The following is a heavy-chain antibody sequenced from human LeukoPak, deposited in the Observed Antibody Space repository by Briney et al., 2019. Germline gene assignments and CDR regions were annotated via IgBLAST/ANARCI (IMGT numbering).Heavy chain of an antibody. J-gene: IGHJ4*02. V-gene: IGHV3-33*06. Sequence: PGGSLRLSCAASGFTFSSYGMHWVRQAPGKGLEWVAVIWYDGSNKYYADSVKGRFTISRDNSKSTLYLQMNSLRAEDTAVYYCAKEQRVVVTAIFDYWGQGTLVTVS. D-gene: IGHD2-21*02. CDR3: AKEQRVVVTAIFDY. CDR2: IWYDGSNK. CDR1: GFTFSSYG.